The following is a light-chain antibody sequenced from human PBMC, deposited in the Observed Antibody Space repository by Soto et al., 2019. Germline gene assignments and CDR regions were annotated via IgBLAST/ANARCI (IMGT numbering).Light chain of an antibody. J-gene: IGLJ2*01. CDR3: SSYTTSNTRVV. CDR1: SSDIGVYNY. Sequence: QSALTQPASMSGSPGQSITISCTGTSSDIGVYNYVSWYQQYPGKAPKVMIYEVTNRPSGVSNRFSGSKSGNTASLTISGLQAEDEAVYYCSSYTTSNTRVVFGGGTKLTVL. CDR2: EVT. V-gene: IGLV2-14*01.